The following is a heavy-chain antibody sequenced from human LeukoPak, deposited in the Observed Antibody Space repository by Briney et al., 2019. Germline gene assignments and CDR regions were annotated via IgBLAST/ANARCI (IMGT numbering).Heavy chain of an antibody. Sequence: SETLSLTCTVSGYSISSGYYWGWIRQPPGKGLEWIGGIYHSGSADYNPSLQSRVTISVDTSKNQFSLKLSSVTAADTAVYYCARVPELLWFGETYFDYWGQGTLVTVSS. V-gene: IGHV4-38-2*02. CDR2: IYHSGSA. D-gene: IGHD3-10*01. CDR1: GYSISSGYY. CDR3: ARVPELLWFGETYFDY. J-gene: IGHJ4*02.